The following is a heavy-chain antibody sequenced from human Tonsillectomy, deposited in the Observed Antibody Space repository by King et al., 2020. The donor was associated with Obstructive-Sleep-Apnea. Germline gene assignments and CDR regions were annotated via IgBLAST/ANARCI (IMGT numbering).Heavy chain of an antibody. J-gene: IGHJ3*02. CDR3: AKVRQQWLVRGAFDI. CDR2: ISGSGGST. D-gene: IGHD6-19*01. Sequence: VQLVESGGGLVQPGGSLRLSCAASRFTFSSYAMNWVRQAPGKGLEWVSGISGSGGSTYNADSVKGRFTSSRDNSKNMRYLQMNSLRPEDTAIYYCAKVRQQWLVRGAFDIWGQGTMVTVSS. CDR1: RFTFSSYA. V-gene: IGHV3-23*04.